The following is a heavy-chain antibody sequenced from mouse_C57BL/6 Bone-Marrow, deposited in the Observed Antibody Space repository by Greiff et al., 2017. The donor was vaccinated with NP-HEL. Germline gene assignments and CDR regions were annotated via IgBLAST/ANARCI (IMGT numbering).Heavy chain of an antibody. D-gene: IGHD2-3*01. Sequence: EVMLVESGGGLVKPGGSLKLSCAASGFTFSSYAMSWVRQTPEKRLEWVATISDGGSYTYYPDNVKGRFTISRDNAKNNLYLQMSHLKSEDTAMYYCARVELYDGYPDYYAMDYWGQGTSVTVSS. V-gene: IGHV5-4*03. CDR2: ISDGGSYT. CDR3: ARVELYDGYPDYYAMDY. J-gene: IGHJ4*01. CDR1: GFTFSSYA.